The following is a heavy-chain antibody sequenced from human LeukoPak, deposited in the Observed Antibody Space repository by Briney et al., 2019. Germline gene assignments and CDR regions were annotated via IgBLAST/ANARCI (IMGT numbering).Heavy chain of an antibody. D-gene: IGHD4-23*01. J-gene: IGHJ4*02. CDR3: ARDGVRAGGNRGVVFDY. V-gene: IGHV3-53*01. Sequence: GVSLRLCCAAPGFTVRSNYMSWVRQAQGKGLEWVSVIYSGGSTYYADSVKGRFTISRDNSKNTLYLQMNSLRAEDTAVYYCARDGVRAGGNRGVVFDYWGQGTLVTVSS. CDR2: IYSGGST. CDR1: GFTVRSNY.